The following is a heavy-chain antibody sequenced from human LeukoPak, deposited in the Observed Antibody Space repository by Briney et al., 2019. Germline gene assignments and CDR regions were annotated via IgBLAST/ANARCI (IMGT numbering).Heavy chain of an antibody. V-gene: IGHV4-38-2*02. Sequence: SETLSLTCTVSGYSISSGYYWGWIRQPPGKGLDWIGYIYYSGSTTYNPSLKSRVTISVDTSKNQFSLRLSSVTAADTAVYYCARHQSHYGNPSFDYWGQGTLVTVSS. J-gene: IGHJ4*02. CDR1: GYSISSGYY. CDR3: ARHQSHYGNPSFDY. D-gene: IGHD4-11*01. CDR2: IYYSGST.